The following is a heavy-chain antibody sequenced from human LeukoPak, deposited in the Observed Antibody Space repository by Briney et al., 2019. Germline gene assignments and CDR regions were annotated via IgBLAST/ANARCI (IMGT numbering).Heavy chain of an antibody. CDR1: GGSFSGYY. CDR2: INHSGST. CDR3: ARGRGGGYCSSTSCRVYFGY. V-gene: IGHV4-34*01. J-gene: IGHJ4*02. D-gene: IGHD2-2*01. Sequence: SETLSLTCAVYGGSFSGYYWSWIRQPPGKGLEWIGEINHSGSTNYNPSLKSRVTISVDTSKNQFSLKLSSVTAADTAVYYCARGRGGGYCSSTSCRVYFGYWGQGTLVTVSS.